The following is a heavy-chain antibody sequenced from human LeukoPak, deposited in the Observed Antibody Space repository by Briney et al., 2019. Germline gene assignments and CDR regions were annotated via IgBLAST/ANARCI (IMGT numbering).Heavy chain of an antibody. CDR1: GGSISSYY. D-gene: IGHD6-13*01. CDR3: ARTPGRSWYAEGGYNWFDP. V-gene: IGHV4-4*07. CDR2: IYTSGST. Sequence: SETLSLTCTVSGGSISSYYWSWIRQPAGKGLEWIGRIYTSGSTNYNPSLTSRVTMSVDTSKNQFSLKLSSVTAADTAVYYCARTPGRSWYAEGGYNWFDPWGQGTLVTVSS. J-gene: IGHJ5*02.